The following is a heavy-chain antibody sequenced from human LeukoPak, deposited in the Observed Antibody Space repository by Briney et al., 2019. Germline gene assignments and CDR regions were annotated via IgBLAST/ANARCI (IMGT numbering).Heavy chain of an antibody. Sequence: PSETLSLTCAVYGGSISSYYWSWIRQPPGKGLEWIGYIYYSGSTNYNPSLKSRVTISVDTSKNQFSLKLSSVTAADTAVYYCARVRRGYSYGYNAFDIWGQGTMVTVSS. CDR2: IYYSGST. CDR3: ARVRRGYSYGYNAFDI. J-gene: IGHJ3*02. V-gene: IGHV4-59*01. D-gene: IGHD5-18*01. CDR1: GGSISSYY.